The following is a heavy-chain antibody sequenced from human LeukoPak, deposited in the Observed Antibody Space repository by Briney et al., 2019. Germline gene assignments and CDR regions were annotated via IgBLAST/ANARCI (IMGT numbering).Heavy chain of an antibody. J-gene: IGHJ3*02. CDR1: GGSFSTYY. Sequence: PSXXLSLTCAVYGGSFSTYYWNWIRQSPGKGLEWIGEINHSGSTNSNPSLKSRVTILIDTSKNQFSLKLSSVTAADTAVYYCARFPCSGDSCYSGIRAFDIWGQGTMVIVSS. CDR3: ARFPCSGDSCYSGIRAFDI. V-gene: IGHV4-34*01. D-gene: IGHD2-15*01. CDR2: INHSGST.